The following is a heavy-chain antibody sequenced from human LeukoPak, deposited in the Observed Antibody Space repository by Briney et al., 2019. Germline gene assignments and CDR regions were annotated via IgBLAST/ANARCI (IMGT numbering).Heavy chain of an antibody. D-gene: IGHD2-15*01. Sequence: GGSLRLSCAASGFTFSSNSMSWVRQAPGKGLEWVSAINYSGDATYYIDSVKGRFTISRDNSKNTLYLQMNSLRAEDTAIYYCAKGYCSGGNCYQYFDYWGQGTLVIVAS. J-gene: IGHJ4*02. CDR1: GFTFSSNS. CDR3: AKGYCSGGNCYQYFDY. V-gene: IGHV3-23*01. CDR2: INYSGDAT.